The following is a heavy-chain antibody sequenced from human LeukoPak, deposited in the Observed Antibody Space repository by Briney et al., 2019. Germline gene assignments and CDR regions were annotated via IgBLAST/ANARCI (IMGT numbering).Heavy chain of an antibody. J-gene: IGHJ4*02. CDR2: ISAYNGNT. CDR1: GYTFTSYG. V-gene: IGHV1-18*01. D-gene: IGHD3-3*01. CDR3: ARGSAVDYDFWSGYSGGDFDY. Sequence: ASVKVSCKASGYTFTSYGISWVRQARGQGLEWMGCISAYNGNTNYAQKLQGRVTMTTDTSTSTAYMELRSLRSDDTAVYYCARGSAVDYDFWSGYSGGDFDYWGQGTLVTVSS.